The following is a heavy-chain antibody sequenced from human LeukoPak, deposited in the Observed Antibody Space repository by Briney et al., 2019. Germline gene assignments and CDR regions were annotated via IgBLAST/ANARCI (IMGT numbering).Heavy chain of an antibody. CDR1: GYSFASYG. D-gene: IGHD1-20*01. V-gene: IGHV1-18*01. CDR3: ARALRARITGTTASVYGMDV. J-gene: IGHJ6*02. Sequence: ASVKVSCKASGYSFASYGINWVRQAPGQGLEWMGWITTYNGNTNYAQNLHGRVTMTTDTSTSTAYMELRSLRSDDTAVYYCARALRARITGTTASVYGMDVWGQGTTVTVSS. CDR2: ITTYNGNT.